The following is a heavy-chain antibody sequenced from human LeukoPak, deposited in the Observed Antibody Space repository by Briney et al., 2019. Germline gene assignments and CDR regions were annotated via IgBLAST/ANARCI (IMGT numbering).Heavy chain of an antibody. V-gene: IGHV4-59*01. J-gene: IGHJ3*01. CDR3: ASNGGSNWSDAFNV. CDR2: FYNSGST. Sequence: SETLFLTCTVSGGSISNNYWTWIRQPPGKGLEWIGYFYNSGSTNYNPSLKSRVTISVDTSKNQFSLKLTSVTAADTAVYYCASNGGSNWSDAFNVWGQGTVVTVSS. D-gene: IGHD6-13*01. CDR1: GGSISNNY.